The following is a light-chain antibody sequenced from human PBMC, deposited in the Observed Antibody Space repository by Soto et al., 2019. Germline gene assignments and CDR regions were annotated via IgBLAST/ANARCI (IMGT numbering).Light chain of an antibody. CDR2: GVS. CDR1: QSVGSN. V-gene: IGKV3-15*01. CDR3: QQYNDWPPWT. J-gene: IGKJ1*01. Sequence: EIVTTQSPATLSVSLGERVTLSCRASQSVGSNLAWYQQKPGQAPKLLIYGVSLRATGVPARFSGSGSGTEFTLTISSLQSEDFAVYYCQQYNDWPPWTFGRGTKVDIK.